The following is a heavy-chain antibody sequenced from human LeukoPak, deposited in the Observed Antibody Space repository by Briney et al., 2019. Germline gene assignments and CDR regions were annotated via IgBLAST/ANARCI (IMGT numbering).Heavy chain of an antibody. J-gene: IGHJ4*02. Sequence: GGSLRLSCAASGFTFSSYAMSWVRQAPGKGLEWVSAISGSGGSTYYADSVKGRFTISRDNSKNTLYLQMNSLGAEDTAVYYCAKVGVLLWFGESLHFDYWGQGTLVTASS. V-gene: IGHV3-23*01. CDR3: AKVGVLLWFGESLHFDY. CDR2: ISGSGGST. D-gene: IGHD3-10*01. CDR1: GFTFSSYA.